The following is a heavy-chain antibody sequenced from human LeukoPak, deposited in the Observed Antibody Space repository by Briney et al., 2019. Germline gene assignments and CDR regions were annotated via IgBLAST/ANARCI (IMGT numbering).Heavy chain of an antibody. CDR1: GYTFTSYD. D-gene: IGHD4-17*01. Sequence: GASVKVPCKASGYTFTSYDINWVRQATGQGLEWMGWMNPNSGNTGYAQKFQGRVTMTRNTSISTAYMELSSLRSEDTAVYYCAVNYGDYQYYFDYWGQGTLVTVSS. V-gene: IGHV1-8*01. J-gene: IGHJ4*02. CDR3: AVNYGDYQYYFDY. CDR2: MNPNSGNT.